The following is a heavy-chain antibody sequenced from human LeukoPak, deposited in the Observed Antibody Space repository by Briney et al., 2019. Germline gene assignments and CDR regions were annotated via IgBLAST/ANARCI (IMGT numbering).Heavy chain of an antibody. CDR3: TRAVYSSGWYWDY. D-gene: IGHD6-19*01. V-gene: IGHV3-49*04. CDR2: IRSKAYGGTT. CDR1: GFTFGDYA. J-gene: IGHJ4*02. Sequence: GGSLRLSCTASGFTFGDYAMSWVRQAPGKGREWVGFIRSKAYGGTTEYAASVKGRITISRDDSTSTAYLQMNSLKTEDTAVYYCTRAVYSSGWYWDYWGQGTLVTVSS.